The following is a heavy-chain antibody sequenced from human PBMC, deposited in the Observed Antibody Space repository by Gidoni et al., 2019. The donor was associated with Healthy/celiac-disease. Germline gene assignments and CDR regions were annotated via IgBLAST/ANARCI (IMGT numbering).Heavy chain of an antibody. CDR2: INHSGST. CDR3: ARGEVGFLEWLHDY. CDR1: GGSFSGYY. D-gene: IGHD3-3*01. V-gene: IGHV4-34*01. J-gene: IGHJ4*02. Sequence: QVQLQQWGAGLLKPSETLSLTCAVYGGSFSGYYWSWIRQPPGTGLEWIGEINHSGSTNYNPALKSRVTISVDTSKNQFSLKLSSVTAADTAVYYCARGEVGFLEWLHDYWGQGTLVTVSS.